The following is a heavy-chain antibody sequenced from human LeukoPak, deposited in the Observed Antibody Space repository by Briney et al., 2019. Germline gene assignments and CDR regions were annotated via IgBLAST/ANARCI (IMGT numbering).Heavy chain of an antibody. Sequence: GGSLRLSCAASGFTLRSYDMHWVRQVTGKGLEWVSAVGISDDTYYQGSVKGRFTISRENAKNSLYLQMNSLTAGDTAVYYCARGGIQVSGIDEIDYWGQGTLVTVSS. V-gene: IGHV3-13*01. CDR3: ARGGIQVSGIDEIDY. CDR2: VGISDDT. J-gene: IGHJ4*02. CDR1: GFTLRSYD. D-gene: IGHD6-19*01.